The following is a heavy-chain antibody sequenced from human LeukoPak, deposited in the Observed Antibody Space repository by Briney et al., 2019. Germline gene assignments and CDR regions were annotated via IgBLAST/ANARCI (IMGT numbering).Heavy chain of an antibody. CDR2: IKHSGTT. CDR3: ARRLYQLSRYAFDI. D-gene: IGHD3-16*01. V-gene: IGHV4-34*01. Sequence: SETLSLTCAVYGGSFSGYYWTWIRQPPGKGLEWIGEIKHSGTTDYNPSLKSRVIISIDTSKNQFSLKLSSVTAADTALYYCARRLYQLSRYAFDIWGQGTMVTVSS. CDR1: GGSFSGYY. J-gene: IGHJ3*02.